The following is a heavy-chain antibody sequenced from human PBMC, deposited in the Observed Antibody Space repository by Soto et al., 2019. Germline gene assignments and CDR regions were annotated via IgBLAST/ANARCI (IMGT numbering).Heavy chain of an antibody. J-gene: IGHJ4*02. CDR1: GFTFSSYG. Sequence: GGSLRLSCAASGFTFSSYGMHWVRQAPGKGLEWVAVISYDGSNKYYADSVKGRFTISRDNSKNTLYLQMNSLRAEDTAVYYCAKDRGLIAAAGIFYWGQGTLVTVSS. CDR2: ISYDGSNK. CDR3: AKDRGLIAAAGIFY. D-gene: IGHD6-13*01. V-gene: IGHV3-30*18.